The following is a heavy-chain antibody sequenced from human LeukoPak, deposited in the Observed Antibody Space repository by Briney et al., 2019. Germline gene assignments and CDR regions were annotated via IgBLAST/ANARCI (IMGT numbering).Heavy chain of an antibody. CDR3: ARTAYNYYYMDV. Sequence: SQTLSLTCTVSGGSISSGSYFWSWIRQPAGKGLEWIGRINTSGSTNYNPSLKSRVTISVDTSKNQFSLKLSSVTAADTAVYYCARTAYNYYYMDVWGKGTTVTVSS. V-gene: IGHV4-61*02. CDR1: GGSISSGSYF. J-gene: IGHJ6*03. D-gene: IGHD2-21*02. CDR2: INTSGST.